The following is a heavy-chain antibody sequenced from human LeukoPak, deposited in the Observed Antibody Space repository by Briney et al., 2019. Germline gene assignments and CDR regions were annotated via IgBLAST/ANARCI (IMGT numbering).Heavy chain of an antibody. CDR1: GGSISSYY. CDR2: TYHSGTT. CDR3: ARHGVTRWYFDL. D-gene: IGHD2-8*01. V-gene: IGHV4-59*08. Sequence: PSETLSLTCTVSGGSISSYYWSWIRQPPGKGLEWIGYTYHSGTTNYDSSLKSRVTRSLDTSRSQLSLNLTSVTAADTAVYYCARHGVTRWYFDLWGRGTLVTVSS. J-gene: IGHJ2*01.